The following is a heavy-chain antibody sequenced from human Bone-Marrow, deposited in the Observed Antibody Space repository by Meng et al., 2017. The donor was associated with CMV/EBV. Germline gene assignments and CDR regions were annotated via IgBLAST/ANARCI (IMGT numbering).Heavy chain of an antibody. J-gene: IGHJ4*02. Sequence: SLKISCTASGFTFGDYAMSWVRQAPGKGLEWVGFIRSKAYGGTTEYAASVKGRFTISRDDSKSIAYLQMNSLKTEDTAVYYCTRGSLGSGSCYWGQGTLVTVSS. V-gene: IGHV3-49*04. CDR2: IRSKAYGGTT. D-gene: IGHD3-3*01. CDR1: GFTFGDYA. CDR3: TRGSLGSGSCY.